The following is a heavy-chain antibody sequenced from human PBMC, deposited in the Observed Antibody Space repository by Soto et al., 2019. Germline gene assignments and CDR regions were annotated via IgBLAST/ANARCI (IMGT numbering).Heavy chain of an antibody. CDR2: IYWDDDK. D-gene: IGHD7-27*01. CDR1: GFSLSTSGVG. J-gene: IGHJ4*02. V-gene: IGHV2-5*02. CDR3: AHSLIPNWGPRGGFDY. Sequence: SGPTLVNPTQTLTLTCTFSGFSLSTSGVGVGWIRQPPGKALEWLALIYWDDDKRYSASLKSRLTITKDTSKNQVVLTMTNMDPVDTATYYCAHSLIPNWGPRGGFDYWGQGTLVTGSS.